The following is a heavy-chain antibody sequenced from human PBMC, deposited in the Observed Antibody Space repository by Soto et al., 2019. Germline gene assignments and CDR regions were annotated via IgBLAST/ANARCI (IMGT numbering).Heavy chain of an antibody. Sequence: QVQLVQSGAEVKKPGASVKVSCKASGYTFTSYYMHWVRQAPGQGLEGRGIINPSGGSTSYAQKFQGRVTMTRDTSTSTVYMELSSLRSEDTAVYYCARDLAGQYGYGDFQYYFDYWGQGTLVTVSS. CDR2: INPSGGST. J-gene: IGHJ4*02. V-gene: IGHV1-46*01. CDR3: ARDLAGQYGYGDFQYYFDY. D-gene: IGHD4-17*01. CDR1: GYTFTSYY.